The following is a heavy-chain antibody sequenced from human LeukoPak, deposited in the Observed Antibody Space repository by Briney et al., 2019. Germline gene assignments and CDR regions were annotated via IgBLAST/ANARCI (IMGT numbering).Heavy chain of an antibody. CDR3: ARVGAPWDRAWFDP. D-gene: IGHD1-26*01. Sequence: TTSETLSSTFTVSGGSISSSSYYWGWIRQPPGKRLEWVGRIYYSGSTYYNLSLKSRVTISVDTSKNQFSLKLSSVTAADTAVYYCARVGAPWDRAWFDPWGQGTLVTVSS. V-gene: IGHV4-39*07. CDR2: IYYSGST. CDR1: GGSISSSSYY. J-gene: IGHJ5*02.